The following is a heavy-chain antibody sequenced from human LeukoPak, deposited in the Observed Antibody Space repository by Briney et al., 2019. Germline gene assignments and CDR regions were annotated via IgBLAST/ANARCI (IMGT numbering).Heavy chain of an antibody. J-gene: IGHJ4*02. V-gene: IGHV3-15*01. CDR2: IKSKTDGGTT. CDR3: TTADYGDYVSDY. D-gene: IGHD4-17*01. CDR1: GFTFSNAW. Sequence: GRSLRLSCAASGFTFSNAWMSWVRQAPGKGLEWVGRIKSKTDGGTTDYAAPVKGRFTISRDDSKNMLYLQMNSLKTEDTAVYYCTTADYGDYVSDYWGQGTLVTVSS.